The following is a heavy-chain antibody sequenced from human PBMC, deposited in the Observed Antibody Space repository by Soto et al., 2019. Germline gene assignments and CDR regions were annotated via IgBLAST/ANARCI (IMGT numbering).Heavy chain of an antibody. CDR3: AKRLYSGYALGWFDP. Sequence: GGSLRLSCAASGFTFSSYAMSWVRQAPGKGLEWVSAISGSGGSTYYADSVKGRFTISRDNSKNTLYLQMNSLRAEDTAVYYCAKRLYSGYALGWFDPWGQGTLVTVSS. J-gene: IGHJ5*02. D-gene: IGHD5-12*01. V-gene: IGHV3-23*01. CDR1: GFTFSSYA. CDR2: ISGSGGST.